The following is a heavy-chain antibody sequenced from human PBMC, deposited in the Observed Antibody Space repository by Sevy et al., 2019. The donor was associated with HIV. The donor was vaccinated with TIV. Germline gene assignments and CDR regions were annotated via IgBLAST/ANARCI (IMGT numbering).Heavy chain of an antibody. V-gene: IGHV3-30-3*01. CDR3: AVGAARAYDAFDI. J-gene: IGHJ3*02. CDR1: GFTFSSYA. D-gene: IGHD1-26*01. Sequence: GGSLRLSCAASGFTFSSYAMHWVRQAPGKGLEWVAVISYDGSNKYYADSVKGRFTISRDNSKNTLYLQMNSLRAEDTAVYYCAVGAARAYDAFDIWGQGTMVTVSS. CDR2: ISYDGSNK.